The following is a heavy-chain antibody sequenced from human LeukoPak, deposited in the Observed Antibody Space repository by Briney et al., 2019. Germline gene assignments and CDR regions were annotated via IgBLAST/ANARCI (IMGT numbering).Heavy chain of an antibody. Sequence: PGGSLRLSCAASGFTFSSYWMHWVRHAPGKALVWVSRIKSDGNGTTSADSVKGRFTISRDSAKNTLYLQMNGLRAEDTAVYFCAREFRKPSTGDWGQGTLVTVSS. V-gene: IGHV3-74*01. J-gene: IGHJ4*02. CDR1: GFTFSSYW. CDR3: AREFRKPSTGD. CDR2: IKSDGNGT. D-gene: IGHD1-14*01.